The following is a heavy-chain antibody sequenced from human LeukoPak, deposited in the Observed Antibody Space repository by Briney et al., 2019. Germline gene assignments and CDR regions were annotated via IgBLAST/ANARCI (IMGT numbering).Heavy chain of an antibody. Sequence: GGSLRLSCTASGFNFDYYYMTWIRQPPGKGLEWVSYISNSGNTIYYADSVKGRFTISRDNAKNSLYLQMNSLRVDDTAVYYCARDRDGGFSFWFDPWGQGTLVTVSS. J-gene: IGHJ5*02. CDR2: ISNSGNTI. CDR1: GFNFDYYY. D-gene: IGHD4-23*01. CDR3: ARDRDGGFSFWFDP. V-gene: IGHV3-11*01.